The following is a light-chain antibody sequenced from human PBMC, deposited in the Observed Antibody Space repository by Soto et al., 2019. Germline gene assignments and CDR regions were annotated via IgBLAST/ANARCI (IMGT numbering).Light chain of an antibody. V-gene: IGLV2-8*01. CDR1: SSDVGDYNF. CDR2: EVT. J-gene: IGLJ1*01. CDR3: SSCATSNNFVYV. Sequence: QSALTQPPSASGSPGQSVTISCTGTSSDVGDYNFVSWYQQHPGKAPKLVIYEVTKRPSGVPDRFSGSKSGNTASLTVSGLQAEDEADYYCSSCATSNNFVYVFGTGTKLTVL.